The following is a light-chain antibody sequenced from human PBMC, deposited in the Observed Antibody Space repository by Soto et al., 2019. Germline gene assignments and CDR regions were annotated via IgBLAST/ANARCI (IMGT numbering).Light chain of an antibody. CDR1: SANIGDNS. J-gene: IGLJ3*02. CDR2: DNN. V-gene: IGLV1-51*01. Sequence: QSVLTQPPSMSAAPRQMVAISCSGTSANIGDNSVSWYQHFPGTAPKVLIYDNNRRPSGIPDRFSGSKSGTSATLTIIGLQTGDEADYYCATWDSALSAGVFGGGTKLTVL. CDR3: ATWDSALSAGV.